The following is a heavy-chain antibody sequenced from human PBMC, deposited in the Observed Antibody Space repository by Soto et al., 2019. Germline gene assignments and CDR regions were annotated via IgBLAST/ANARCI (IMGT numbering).Heavy chain of an antibody. CDR2: TYYRSTWYN. J-gene: IGHJ4*02. Sequence: SQTLSLTCAISGDSVSSNSAAWNWIWQSPSRGLEWLGRTYYRSTWYNDSAVSVKIPMTINPDTSKNQFSLQLNSVTPVDTAVYYSAREGSGSYCLAYCGQGTLVAVSS. V-gene: IGHV6-1*01. CDR1: GDSVSSNSAA. D-gene: IGHD5-18*01. CDR3: AREGSGSYCLAY.